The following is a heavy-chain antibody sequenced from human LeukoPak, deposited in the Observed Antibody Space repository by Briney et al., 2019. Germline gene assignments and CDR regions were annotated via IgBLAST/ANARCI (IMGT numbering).Heavy chain of an antibody. J-gene: IGHJ4*02. CDR2: IKEDGSEK. CDR1: GFTFRSYW. V-gene: IGHV3-7*01. CDR3: ARQRHNYGYSFLDY. D-gene: IGHD5-18*01. Sequence: GGSLRLSCAASGFTFRSYWMSWGRQTPGKGVGWVSHIKEDGSEKNYVYSVKGRFTISRDNAKNSLYLQMNCLRAEDTAVYYCARQRHNYGYSFLDYWGQRTLVTVSS.